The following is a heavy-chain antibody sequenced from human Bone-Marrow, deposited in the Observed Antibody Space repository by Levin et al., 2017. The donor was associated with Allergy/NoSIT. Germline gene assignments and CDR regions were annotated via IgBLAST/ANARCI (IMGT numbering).Heavy chain of an antibody. CDR2: ITWNGADV. Sequence: PGGSLRLSCAASGFMFDDYGMHWVRQGPGKGLEWVSGITWNGADVAYADSVKGRFTISRDNAKSSLFLQLNSLRADDTALYYCTKGNFSTNRLRDSEIFESWGKGTLVTVSS. CDR1: GFMFDDYG. J-gene: IGHJ4*02. V-gene: IGHV3-9*01. CDR3: TKGNFSTNRLRDSEIFES. D-gene: IGHD3-3*02.